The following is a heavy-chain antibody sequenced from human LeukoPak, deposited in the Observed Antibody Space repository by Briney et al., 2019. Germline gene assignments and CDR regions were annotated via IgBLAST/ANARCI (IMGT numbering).Heavy chain of an antibody. CDR2: IYSSGST. V-gene: IGHV3-53*01. CDR3: ARVRSFISVAGTVDY. D-gene: IGHD6-19*01. CDR1: EFTVSSNY. Sequence: AGGSLRLSCAAPEFTVSSNYMSWVRHAPGKGLEWVSVIYSSGSTYYAESVKGRFTISRDNSKNTLYLQMDSLRAEDTAMYYCARVRSFISVAGTVDYWGQGTLVTVSS. J-gene: IGHJ4*02.